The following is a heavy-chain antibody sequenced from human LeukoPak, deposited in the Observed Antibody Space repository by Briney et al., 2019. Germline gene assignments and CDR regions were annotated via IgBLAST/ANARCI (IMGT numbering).Heavy chain of an antibody. V-gene: IGHV4-59*01. Sequence: SETLSLTCTVSGGSIRTYYWSWIRQPPGKGLEWIGYIYNIGSTKYNPSLKSRVTISVDTSKNQFSLKLSSVTAADTAVYYCASLAAGSSGPFDFWGQGTLVTVSS. CDR1: GGSIRTYY. CDR2: IYNIGST. D-gene: IGHD3-22*01. CDR3: ASLAAGSSGPFDF. J-gene: IGHJ4*02.